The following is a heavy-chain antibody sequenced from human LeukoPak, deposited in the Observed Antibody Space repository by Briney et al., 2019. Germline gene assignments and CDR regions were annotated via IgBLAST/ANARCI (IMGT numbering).Heavy chain of an antibody. CDR1: GYTFTSYG. V-gene: IGHV1-18*01. J-gene: IGHJ3*02. Sequence: GASVKVSCKASGYTFTSYGISWVRQAPGQGLEWMGWISAYNGNTNYAQKLQGRVTMTTDTSTSTAYMELRSLRSDDTAVYYCARDYPIKPYDNSGYWKVGAFDIWGQGTMVTVSS. D-gene: IGHD3-22*01. CDR2: ISAYNGNT. CDR3: ARDYPIKPYDNSGYWKVGAFDI.